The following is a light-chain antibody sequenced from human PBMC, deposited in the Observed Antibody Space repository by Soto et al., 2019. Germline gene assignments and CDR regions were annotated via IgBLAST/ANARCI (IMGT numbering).Light chain of an antibody. CDR3: QHYGSSTWT. CDR1: QSISSTY. V-gene: IGKV3-20*01. Sequence: EIVLTQSPGTLSLSPGEGATLSCRASQSISSTYLAWYQQKPRQAPRLLIYGAASMATGIPDRFSGSGSGTDFTLTISRLEPEDLAVYYCQHYGSSTWTFGQGTKVEIK. J-gene: IGKJ1*01. CDR2: GAA.